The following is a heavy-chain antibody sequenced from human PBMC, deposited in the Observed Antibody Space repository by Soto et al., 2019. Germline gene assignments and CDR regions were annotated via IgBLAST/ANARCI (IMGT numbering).Heavy chain of an antibody. Sequence: ASVKVSCKASGYTFTSYYMHWVRQAPGQGLEWMGIINPSGGSTSYAQKFQGRVTMTRDTSTSTVYMELSSLRSEDTAVYYCARGDILTGYYRQFADWGQGTLVTVAS. D-gene: IGHD3-9*01. J-gene: IGHJ4*02. CDR2: INPSGGST. CDR3: ARGDILTGYYRQFAD. V-gene: IGHV1-46*01. CDR1: GYTFTSYY.